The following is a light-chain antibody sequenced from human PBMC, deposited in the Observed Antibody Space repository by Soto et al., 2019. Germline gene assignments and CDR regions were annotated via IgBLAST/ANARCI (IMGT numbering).Light chain of an antibody. V-gene: IGLV2-14*03. CDR3: TSWTTSTTMI. Sequence: QSVLTQPASVSGSPGQSITISCTGTSSDIGAYNFVSWYQQHPGKAPKLMLYDVNIRPSGVSNRFSGSKSGNTASLTISGLQAEDEADYYCTSWTTSTTMIFGGGTNDRP. CDR2: DVN. J-gene: IGLJ2*01. CDR1: SSDIGAYNF.